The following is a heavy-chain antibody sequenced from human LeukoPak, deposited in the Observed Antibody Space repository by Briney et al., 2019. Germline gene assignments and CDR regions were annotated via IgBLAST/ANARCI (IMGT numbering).Heavy chain of an antibody. CDR2: IYSGGST. Sequence: GGSLRLSCAASGFAVSSNYMSWVRQAPGKGLEWVSVIYSGGSTYYADSVKGRFTISRDNSKNTLYLQMNSLRAEDTAVYYCAREVWFGELYGGFGYWGQGTLVTVSS. CDR3: AREVWFGELYGGFGY. D-gene: IGHD3-10*01. CDR1: GFAVSSNY. V-gene: IGHV3-53*01. J-gene: IGHJ4*02.